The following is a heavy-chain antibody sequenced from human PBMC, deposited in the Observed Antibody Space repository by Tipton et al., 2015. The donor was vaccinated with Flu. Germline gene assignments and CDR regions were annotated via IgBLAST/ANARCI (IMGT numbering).Heavy chain of an antibody. CDR1: GGSINSYY. Sequence: TLSLTCTVSGGSINSYYWSWIRQPPGKGLEWIGYVYYTGSPNYNPSLKSRVTISVDTSKNQFSLNLSSVTAADTAFYYCARSLRIRGVIGGFDPWGQGTLVTVSS. D-gene: IGHD3-10*01. CDR3: ARSLRIRGVIGGFDP. CDR2: VYYTGSP. J-gene: IGHJ5*02. V-gene: IGHV4-59*08.